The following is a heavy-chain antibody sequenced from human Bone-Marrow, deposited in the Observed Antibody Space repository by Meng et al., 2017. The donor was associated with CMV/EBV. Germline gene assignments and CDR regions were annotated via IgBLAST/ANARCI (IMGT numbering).Heavy chain of an antibody. CDR2: IYPNSGGT. Sequence: ASVKVSCKASGYSFTDHYFHWVRQAPGQGLEWMGWIYPNSGGTHYAQKFHGRLTVTTDTSISTGYMELSRLRSDDTAVYYCARDQVGATDYWGQGTLVTVSS. V-gene: IGHV1-2*02. J-gene: IGHJ4*02. D-gene: IGHD1-26*01. CDR3: ARDQVGATDY. CDR1: GYSFTDHY.